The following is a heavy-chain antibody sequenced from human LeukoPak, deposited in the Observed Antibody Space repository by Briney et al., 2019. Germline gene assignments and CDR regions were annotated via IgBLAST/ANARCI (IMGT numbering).Heavy chain of an antibody. Sequence: PGGSLRLSCAASGFTFSSYAMSWVRQAPGKGLEWVSAINGSGGSTYYADSVKDRFTISRDNSKNTLYLQMNSLRAEDTAVYYCAKDRSLLLIAAAGYWFDPWGQGTLVTVSS. V-gene: IGHV3-23*01. D-gene: IGHD6-13*01. CDR1: GFTFSSYA. CDR2: INGSGGST. J-gene: IGHJ5*02. CDR3: AKDRSLLLIAAAGYWFDP.